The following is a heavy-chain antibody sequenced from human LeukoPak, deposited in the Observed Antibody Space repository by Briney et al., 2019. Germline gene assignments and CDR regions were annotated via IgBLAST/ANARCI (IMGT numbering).Heavy chain of an antibody. D-gene: IGHD6-13*01. CDR3: AKDGSYSSSWPED. Sequence: GGSLRLSCAASGFTFSSYGMHWVRQAPGKGLEWVAVISYDGSNKYYADSVKGRFTISRDNSKNTLYLQMNSLRAEDTAVYYCAKDGSYSSSWPEDWGQGTLVTVSS. J-gene: IGHJ4*02. CDR1: GFTFSSYG. CDR2: ISYDGSNK. V-gene: IGHV3-30*18.